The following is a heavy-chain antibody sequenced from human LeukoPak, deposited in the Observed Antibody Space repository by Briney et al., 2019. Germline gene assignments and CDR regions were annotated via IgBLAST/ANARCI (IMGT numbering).Heavy chain of an antibody. J-gene: IGHJ4*02. Sequence: PGGSLRLSCAASGFTFNKAWMSWVRQAPGKGLEWVGRIKSKTDGGTTDYAAPVKGRFIISRDDSRKTLYLQMSSLKTEDTAVYYCTTGDPFSMIVPDPYYFDYWGPGTLVTVSS. V-gene: IGHV3-15*01. D-gene: IGHD3-22*01. CDR2: IKSKTDGGTT. CDR1: GFTFNKAW. CDR3: TTGDPFSMIVPDPYYFDY.